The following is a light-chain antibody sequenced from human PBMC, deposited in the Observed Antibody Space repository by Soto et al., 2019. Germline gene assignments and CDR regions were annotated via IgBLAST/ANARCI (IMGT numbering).Light chain of an antibody. CDR1: SSDVGRYNY. CDR3: NSYVGSNNYV. J-gene: IGLJ1*01. Sequence: QSVLTQPPSASGSPGQSVTISCIGTSSDVGRYNYVSWYQHHPGKAPKLIIYEVTKRPSGVPDRFSGSKSGNTASLTVSGLQAEDEADYYCNSYVGSNNYVFGTGTKV. V-gene: IGLV2-8*01. CDR2: EVT.